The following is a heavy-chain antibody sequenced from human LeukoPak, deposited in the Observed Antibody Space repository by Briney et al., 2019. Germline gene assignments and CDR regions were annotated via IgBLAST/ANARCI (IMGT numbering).Heavy chain of an antibody. Sequence: SVKVSCKASGGTFSSYAISWVREAPGQGLEWMGRIIPIFGTANYAQKFQGRVTITTDESTSTAYMELSSLRSEDTAVYYCASFDSSGYSGYWGQGTLVTVSS. V-gene: IGHV1-69*05. J-gene: IGHJ4*02. CDR1: GGTFSSYA. D-gene: IGHD3-22*01. CDR3: ASFDSSGYSGY. CDR2: IIPIFGTA.